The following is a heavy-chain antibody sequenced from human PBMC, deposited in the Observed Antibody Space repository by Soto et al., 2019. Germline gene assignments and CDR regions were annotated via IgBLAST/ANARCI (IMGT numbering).Heavy chain of an antibody. Sequence: SVKVSCKASGGTFSSYAISCVRQAPGQGLEWMGGIIPIFGTANYAQKFQGRVTITADESTSTAYMELSSLRSEDTAVYYCAIAAAGTGWFDPWGQGTLVTVSS. J-gene: IGHJ5*02. CDR1: GGTFSSYA. V-gene: IGHV1-69*13. D-gene: IGHD6-13*01. CDR3: AIAAAGTGWFDP. CDR2: IIPIFGTA.